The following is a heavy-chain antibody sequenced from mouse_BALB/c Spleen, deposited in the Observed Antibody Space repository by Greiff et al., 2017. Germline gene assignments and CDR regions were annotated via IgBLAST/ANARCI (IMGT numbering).Heavy chain of an antibody. CDR3: ARWEGR. J-gene: IGHJ3*01. CDR1: GFTFSSFG. CDR2: ISSGSSTI. D-gene: IGHD4-1*01. V-gene: IGHV5-17*02. Sequence: EVQRVESGGGLVQPGGSRKLSCAASGFTFSSFGMHWVRQAPEKGLEWVAYISSGSSTIYYADTVKGRFTISRDNPKNTLFLQMTSLRSEDTAMYYCARWEGRWGQGTLVTVSA.